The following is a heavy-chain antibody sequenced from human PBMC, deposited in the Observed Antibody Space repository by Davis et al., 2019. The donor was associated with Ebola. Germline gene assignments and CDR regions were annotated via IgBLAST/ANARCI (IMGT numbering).Heavy chain of an antibody. J-gene: IGHJ4*02. CDR1: GYTFTTYD. V-gene: IGHV1-8*01. Sequence: ASVKVSCKASGYTFTTYDINWVRQATGQGLEWMGWMNPNTEKTGYAPKFQGRVTMTWDNSISTAFMAVRSLTSADTSVYYCARGGYSYGYGLDFWGQGSLVTVTS. CDR2: MNPNTEKT. D-gene: IGHD5-18*01. CDR3: ARGGYSYGYGLDF.